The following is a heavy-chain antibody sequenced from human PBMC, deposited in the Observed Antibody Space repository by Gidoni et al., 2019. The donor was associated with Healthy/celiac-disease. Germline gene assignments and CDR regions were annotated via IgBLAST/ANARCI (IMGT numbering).Heavy chain of an antibody. Sequence: EVLLSESVGGLVQPGGLLRLSFSASGFPFRRHAMSWVRQAPGKGLEGVSAISGSGGRTYYADSVKGRFTISRDNSKNTLYLQMNSLRAEDTAVYYCAKEDPTDRRPNWGAFDYWGQGTLVTVSS. CDR1: GFPFRRHA. CDR3: AKEDPTDRRPNWGAFDY. J-gene: IGHJ4*02. D-gene: IGHD7-27*01. CDR2: ISGSGGRT. V-gene: IGHV3-23*01.